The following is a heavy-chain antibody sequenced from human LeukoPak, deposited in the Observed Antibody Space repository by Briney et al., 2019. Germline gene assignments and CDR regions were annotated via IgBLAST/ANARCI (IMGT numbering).Heavy chain of an antibody. CDR2: INTDGSST. V-gene: IGHV3-74*01. CDR3: ARVLTGTASIIDY. D-gene: IGHD1-20*01. J-gene: IGHJ4*02. CDR1: GFTFSGSW. Sequence: QAGGSLRLSCAASGFTFSGSWMHWVRQAPGKGLVWVSRINTDGSSTTYADSVKGRFTISRDNAKNTLYLQMNSLRAEDTAVYYCARVLTGTASIIDYWGQGTLVTVSS.